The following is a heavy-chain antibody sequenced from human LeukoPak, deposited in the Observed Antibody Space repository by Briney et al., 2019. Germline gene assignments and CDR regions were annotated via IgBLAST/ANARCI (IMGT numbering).Heavy chain of an antibody. CDR2: IYYSGST. D-gene: IGHD2-2*01. CDR3: ARDVGYCSSTSCWAYGMDV. V-gene: IGHV4-59*01. J-gene: IGHJ6*04. CDR1: GGSISSYY. Sequence: PSETLSLTCTVSGGSISSYYWSWIRQPPGKGLEWIGYIYYSGSTNYNPSLKSRVTISVDTSKNQFSLKLSSVTAADTAVYYCARDVGYCSSTSCWAYGMDVWGKGTTVTVSS.